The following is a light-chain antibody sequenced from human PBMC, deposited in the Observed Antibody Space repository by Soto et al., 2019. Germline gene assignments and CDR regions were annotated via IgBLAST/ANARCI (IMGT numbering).Light chain of an antibody. CDR1: SSNIGAGYD. CDR3: QSYDSSLSVV. Sequence: QSVLTQPPSVSGAPGQRVTISCTGSSSNIGAGYDVHWYQHLPGTAPTLIIYAISKRPSGVPDRFSGSKSGTSASLAITGLQAEDEADYYCQSYDSSLSVVFGGGTKVTVL. J-gene: IGLJ2*01. V-gene: IGLV1-40*01. CDR2: AIS.